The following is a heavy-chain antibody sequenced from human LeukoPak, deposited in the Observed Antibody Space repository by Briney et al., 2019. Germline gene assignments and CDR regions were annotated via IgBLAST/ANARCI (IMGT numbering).Heavy chain of an antibody. J-gene: IGHJ5*02. Sequence: GGSLRLSCATSGFTFSNAWMNWVRQAPGKGLEWVGRIRSNSDGGTIDYAAPVKGRFALSRDDSKNTLYLQMNSLQTEDTAVYYCAPDLYDTTWGQGTLVTVSS. CDR2: IRSNSDGGTI. CDR3: APDLYDTT. CDR1: GFTFSNAW. D-gene: IGHD3-22*01. V-gene: IGHV3-15*07.